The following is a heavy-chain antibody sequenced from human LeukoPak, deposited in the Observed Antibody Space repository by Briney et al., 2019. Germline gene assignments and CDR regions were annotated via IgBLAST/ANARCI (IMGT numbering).Heavy chain of an antibody. Sequence: GGSLRLSCTASGFTFTNHAMSWVRQAPGKGLEWVSALTGGGGSTYYTDSVKGRFTISRDNSKNTLYLQMNSLRAEDTAVYYCARDYYGSGRYGMDVWGQGTTVIVSS. CDR3: ARDYYGSGRYGMDV. CDR2: LTGGGGST. CDR1: GFTFTNHA. V-gene: IGHV3-23*01. D-gene: IGHD3-10*01. J-gene: IGHJ6*02.